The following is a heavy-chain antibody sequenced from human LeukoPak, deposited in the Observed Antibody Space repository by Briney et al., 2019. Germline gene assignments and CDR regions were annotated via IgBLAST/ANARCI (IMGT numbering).Heavy chain of an antibody. V-gene: IGHV1-46*04. CDR1: GYSFTAHH. CDR3: ARAAAGRIGTDVWSAHLVDP. Sequence: GASVMLSCKASGYSFTAHHLHWVRQAPGQGLEWMGIINPWNGATTYAQKLQGRVTMTTDMSTNTAYMQLTSLSGEDTAVYYCARAAAGRIGTDVWSAHLVDPWGQGTLVTVSS. D-gene: IGHD3-3*01. CDR2: INPWNGAT. J-gene: IGHJ5*02.